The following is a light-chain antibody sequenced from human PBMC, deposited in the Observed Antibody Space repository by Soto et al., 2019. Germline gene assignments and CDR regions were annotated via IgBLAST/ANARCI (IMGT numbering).Light chain of an antibody. V-gene: IGKV3-20*01. CDR3: QQYGSTPPT. J-gene: IGKJ1*01. CDR1: ESVSNDH. CDR2: GAS. Sequence: EIVLTQSPGTLSFSPGERATLSCRASESVSNDHLAWYQRKPGQAPRLLIYGASYRATAIPYRFSGSGSGTDFTLTIARLEAEDVAVYICQQYGSTPPTFGLGTKVEI.